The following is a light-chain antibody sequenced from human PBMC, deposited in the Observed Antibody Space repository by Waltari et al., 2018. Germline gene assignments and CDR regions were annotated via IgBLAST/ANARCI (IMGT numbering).Light chain of an antibody. CDR2: EVS. Sequence: QSALTQPPSASGSPGQSVTISCTGSSSDVGGYNYVSWYQQHPGKAPKLMISEVSDRPSGVPDRFSGSKSGHTASPTVSGLQGEDEADYYRSSYAGTNNLVFGGGTKLTVL. CDR1: SSDVGGYNY. J-gene: IGLJ2*01. V-gene: IGLV2-8*01. CDR3: SSYAGTNNLV.